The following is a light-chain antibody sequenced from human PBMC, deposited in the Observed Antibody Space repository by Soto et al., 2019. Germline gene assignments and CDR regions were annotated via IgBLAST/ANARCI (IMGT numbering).Light chain of an antibody. CDR3: QQYHGFSRT. V-gene: IGKV1-5*01. CDR2: DAS. J-gene: IGKJ1*01. CDR1: RSISDW. Sequence: THSPSSLSPSVGDRVTITCRASRSISDWLAWYQQKPGKAPELLIFDASNLKSGVSSRFSGSGSGTEFTLTISSMQPDDLATYYCQQYHGFSRTFGQGTKVDIK.